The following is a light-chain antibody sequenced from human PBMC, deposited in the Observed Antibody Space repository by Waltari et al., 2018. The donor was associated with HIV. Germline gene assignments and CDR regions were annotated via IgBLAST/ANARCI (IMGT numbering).Light chain of an antibody. Sequence: DIQMTQSPSSLSASVGDRVTITCRASQNISKYFNWYQQKPGKAPTLLIYAASSLQGGVPSRFSGSGSGTDFTLTISSLQPEDFATYYCQQSYSTPRTFGQGTKVEIK. V-gene: IGKV1-39*01. CDR1: QNISKY. J-gene: IGKJ1*01. CDR3: QQSYSTPRT. CDR2: AAS.